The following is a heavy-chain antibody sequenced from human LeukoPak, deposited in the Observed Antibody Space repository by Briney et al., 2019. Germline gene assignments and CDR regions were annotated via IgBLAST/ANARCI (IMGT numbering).Heavy chain of an antibody. CDR3: ARDRRSPHSAYDLGHLDS. V-gene: IGHV3-11*01. J-gene: IGHJ4*02. CDR1: GSSFSDYY. D-gene: IGHD5-12*01. Sequence: PGGSLRLSCAASGSSFSDYYMTWIRQAPGKGLEWISNINQNSYTMYYADSVKGRFTISRDNAKSSLYLHMNSLRVEDTAVYYCARDRRSPHSAYDLGHLDSWGQGTLVAVSS. CDR2: INQNSYTM.